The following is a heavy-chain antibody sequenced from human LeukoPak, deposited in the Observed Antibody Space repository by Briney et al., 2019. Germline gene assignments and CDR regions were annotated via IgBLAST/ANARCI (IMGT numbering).Heavy chain of an antibody. CDR3: ARAPSEIGGYYPEYFRH. J-gene: IGHJ1*01. CDR2: IKSDGST. CDR1: GFTFSSYW. Sequence: GGSLRLSCAASGFTFSSYWMHWVRQAPGKGLVWVSRIKSDGSTRYADAVKGRFTVSRDNAKNTVSLQMNSLRAEDTGVYYCARAPSEIGGYYPEYFRHWGQGTLVIVSS. V-gene: IGHV3-74*01. D-gene: IGHD3-22*01.